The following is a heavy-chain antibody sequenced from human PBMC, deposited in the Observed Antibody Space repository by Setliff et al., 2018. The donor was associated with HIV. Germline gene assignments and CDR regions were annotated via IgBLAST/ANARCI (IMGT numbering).Heavy chain of an antibody. J-gene: IGHJ4*02. CDR2: INIRSGNT. CDR1: GYSFTTSG. Sequence: ASVKVSCKASGYSFTTSGVSWVRQAPGQGLEWMGWINIRSGNTNYAQNFQGRVTMTTDTSTSTAYMGLRSLRSDDPAVYYCARDEPKNTATAPAYWGQGTLVTVSS. D-gene: IGHD5-18*01. V-gene: IGHV1-18*01. CDR3: ARDEPKNTATAPAY.